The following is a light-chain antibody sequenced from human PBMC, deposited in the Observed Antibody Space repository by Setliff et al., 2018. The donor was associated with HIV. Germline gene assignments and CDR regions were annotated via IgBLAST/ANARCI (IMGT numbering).Light chain of an antibody. V-gene: IGLV1-51*01. J-gene: IGLJ1*01. Sequence: QSVLTQPPSVSAAPGQKVTVSCSGSNSNIENNYVSWCQQLPGTAPKLLIYDNDKRPSGIPDRLSGSKSGTSATLGITGLQSGDEADYFCGTWDTSLRAYVFGSGTKVTVL. CDR2: DND. CDR1: NSNIENNY. CDR3: GTWDTSLRAYV.